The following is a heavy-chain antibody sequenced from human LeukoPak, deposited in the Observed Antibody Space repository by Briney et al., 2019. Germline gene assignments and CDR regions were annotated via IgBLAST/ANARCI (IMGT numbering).Heavy chain of an antibody. Sequence: GGSLRLSCAASGFTFSSYWMHWVRQAPGKGLVWVSRINSDGSSTSYADSVKGRFTISRDNAKNTLYLQMNSLRAEDTAVYYCARAATVTYNWFDPWGQGTLVTVSS. CDR3: ARAATVTYNWFDP. V-gene: IGHV3-74*01. J-gene: IGHJ5*02. CDR1: GFTFSSYW. D-gene: IGHD4-17*01. CDR2: INSDGSST.